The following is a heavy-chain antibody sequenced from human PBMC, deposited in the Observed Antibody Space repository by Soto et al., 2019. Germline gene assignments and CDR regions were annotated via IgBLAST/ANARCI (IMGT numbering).Heavy chain of an antibody. V-gene: IGHV5-10-1*01. CDR1: GYRVSNYR. D-gene: IGHD1-1*01. CDR3: ERRLSGQKEEYNAYCFYGLDV. J-gene: IGHJ6*02. CDR2: IDPNDYYS. Sequence: GESLRISYQDSGYRVSNYRITLVRQMPGKVLEWMGTIDPNDYYSNNSPSFQGHVTISADTSINTAYLHWSSLKASDTAIYYCERRLSGQKEEYNAYCFYGLDVWGQGTTVTVSS.